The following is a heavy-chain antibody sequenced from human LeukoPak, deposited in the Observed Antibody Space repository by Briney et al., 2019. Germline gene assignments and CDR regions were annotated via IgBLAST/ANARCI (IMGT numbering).Heavy chain of an antibody. J-gene: IGHJ4*02. CDR3: AKATVGTTGGSFDY. V-gene: IGHV3-23*01. CDR1: GFTFSSYA. Sequence: GGSLRLSCAASGFTFSSYAMRWVRQAPGKGLEWASGISSSGESTYYGDSVKGRFTISRDNSKNTLYLQMNSLRAEDTAVCYCAKATVGTTGGSFDYWGQGTLVTVSS. D-gene: IGHD1-26*01. CDR2: ISSSGEST.